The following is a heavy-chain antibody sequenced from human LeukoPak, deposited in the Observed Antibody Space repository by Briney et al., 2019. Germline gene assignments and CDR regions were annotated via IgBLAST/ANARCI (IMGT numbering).Heavy chain of an antibody. V-gene: IGHV4-4*07. Sequence: SETLSLTCTVSGGSISSYYWSWVRQPAGKGLEWIGRIYTSGSTNYNLSLKSRVTMSVDTSKNQFSLKLSSVTAADTAVYYCASILGYCSSTSCYTLVRWGQGTLVTVSS. CDR2: IYTSGST. D-gene: IGHD2-2*02. J-gene: IGHJ4*02. CDR3: ASILGYCSSTSCYTLVR. CDR1: GGSISSYY.